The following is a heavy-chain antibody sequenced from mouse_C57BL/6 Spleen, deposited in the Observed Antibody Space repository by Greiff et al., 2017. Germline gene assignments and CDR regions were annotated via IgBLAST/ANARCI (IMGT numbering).Heavy chain of an antibody. V-gene: IGHV1-50*01. CDR3: ARTDGDYAMDY. CDR1: GYTFTSYW. J-gene: IGHJ4*01. CDR2: IDPSDSYT. Sequence: VQLQQPGAELVKPGASVKLSCKASGYTFTSYWMQWVKQRPGQGLEWIGEIDPSDSYTNYNQKFKGKATLTVDTSSRTAYMQLSSLTSEDSAVYYCARTDGDYAMDYWGQGTSVTVSS.